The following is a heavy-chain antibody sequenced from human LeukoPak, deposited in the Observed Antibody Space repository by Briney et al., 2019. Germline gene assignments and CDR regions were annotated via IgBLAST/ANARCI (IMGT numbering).Heavy chain of an antibody. V-gene: IGHV3-30*02. CDR3: AKVLSKGGGYYLTDY. J-gene: IGHJ4*02. Sequence: GGSLRLSCAASGFTFSSYGMHWVRQAPGKGLEWVASIRCDGSNKYYADSVKGRFTISRDNSKNTLYLQMNSLRPEDTAVYYCAKVLSKGGGYYLTDYWGQGTLVTVSS. CDR1: GFTFSSYG. CDR2: IRCDGSNK. D-gene: IGHD3-22*01.